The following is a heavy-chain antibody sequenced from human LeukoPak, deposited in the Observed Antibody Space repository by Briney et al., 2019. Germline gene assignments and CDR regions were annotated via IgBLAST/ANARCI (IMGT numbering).Heavy chain of an antibody. Sequence: ASVKVSCKASGYTFTGYYLHWVRQAPGQGLEWMGWINPNSGDTNYAQKFQGRVTMTRNTSISTAYMELSSLRSEDTAVYYCARAWVISRLGDAFDIWGQGTMVTVSS. CDR2: INPNSGDT. D-gene: IGHD7-27*01. CDR3: ARAWVISRLGDAFDI. CDR1: GYTFTGYY. V-gene: IGHV1-2*02. J-gene: IGHJ3*02.